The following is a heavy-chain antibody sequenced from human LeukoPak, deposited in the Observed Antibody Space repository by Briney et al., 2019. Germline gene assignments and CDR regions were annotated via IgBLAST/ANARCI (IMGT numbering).Heavy chain of an antibody. Sequence: PGGSLRLSCAASRFTFSTYAMSWVRQAPGRGLEWVSTISGSGGSTYYADSVKGRFTISRDNSKNTLYLQINSLRAEDTAVYYCARGGFGEAYYYYYYMDVWGKGTTVTVSS. CDR1: RFTFSTYA. V-gene: IGHV3-23*01. CDR3: ARGGFGEAYYYYYYMDV. J-gene: IGHJ6*03. CDR2: ISGSGGST. D-gene: IGHD3-10*01.